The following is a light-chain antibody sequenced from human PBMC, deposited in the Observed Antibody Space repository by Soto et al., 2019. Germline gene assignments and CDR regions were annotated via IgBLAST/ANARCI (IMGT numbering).Light chain of an antibody. V-gene: IGKV1-12*01. CDR2: AAS. Sequence: DLQMTQSPSSLSASVADRVAITCRASHTIATSLAWYQQKPGTAPKLLVYAASSLQSGIPSRFSGSGSGTEFTLTISSLQPEDFATYYCQEANSFPLTFGGGTKVEL. CDR1: HTIATS. J-gene: IGKJ4*01. CDR3: QEANSFPLT.